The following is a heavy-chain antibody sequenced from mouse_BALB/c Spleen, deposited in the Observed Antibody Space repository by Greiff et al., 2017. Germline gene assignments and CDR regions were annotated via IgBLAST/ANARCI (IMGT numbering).Heavy chain of an antibody. CDR2: IYPGSGST. J-gene: IGHJ4*01. D-gene: IGHD1-1*01. CDR3: TSFYYGSSYGAMDY. CDR1: GYTFTSYW. V-gene: IGHV1S22*01. Sequence: LKQPGSELVRPGASVKLSCKASGYTFTSYWMHWVKQRPGQGLEWIGNIYPGSGSTNYDEKFKSKATLTVDTSSSTAYMQLSSLTSEDSAVYYCTSFYYGSSYGAMDYWGQGTSVTVSS.